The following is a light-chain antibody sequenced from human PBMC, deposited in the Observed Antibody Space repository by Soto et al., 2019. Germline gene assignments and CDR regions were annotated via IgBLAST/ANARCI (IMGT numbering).Light chain of an antibody. CDR3: QQSYSTPRT. V-gene: IGKV1-39*01. CDR1: QSISSY. CDR2: AAS. Sequence: DIQMTQSPSSLSASVGDRVTLTCRASQSISSYLNWYQQKPGKAPKLLIYAASSLQSGVPSRFSGSGSGTDFTLTISSLQPEDFATYYCQQSYSTPRTFGQRTKVDIK. J-gene: IGKJ1*01.